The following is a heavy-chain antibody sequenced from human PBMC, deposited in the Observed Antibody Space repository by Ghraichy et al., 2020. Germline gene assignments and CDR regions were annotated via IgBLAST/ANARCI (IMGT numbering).Heavy chain of an antibody. CDR2: IAVGSGNT. J-gene: IGHJ5*01. Sequence: SVKVSCKTSGFPFSGSAVQWVRQAPGQGLEWIGWIAVGSGNTNYGQTFHGRVTFTTDTSTRTAHMELTSLTSGDTAVYYCASPFGGTYEAWGQGTLVTVSS. CDR1: GFPFSGSA. V-gene: IGHV1-58*01. D-gene: IGHD3-10*01. CDR3: ASPFGGTYEA.